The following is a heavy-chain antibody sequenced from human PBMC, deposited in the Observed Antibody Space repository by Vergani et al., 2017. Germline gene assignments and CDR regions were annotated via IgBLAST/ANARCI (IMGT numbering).Heavy chain of an antibody. D-gene: IGHD1-26*01. CDR3: ASPPRLFSGNYPMHAFDI. CDR1: GGTFSSYA. Sequence: QVQLVQSGAEVKKPGSSVKVSCKASGGTFSSYAISWVRQAPGQGLEWMGGIIPIFGTANYAQKFQGRVTITADESTSTAYMELSSLRSEDTAVYYCASPPRLFSGNYPMHAFDIWGQGTMVTVSS. V-gene: IGHV1-69*01. CDR2: IIPIFGTA. J-gene: IGHJ3*02.